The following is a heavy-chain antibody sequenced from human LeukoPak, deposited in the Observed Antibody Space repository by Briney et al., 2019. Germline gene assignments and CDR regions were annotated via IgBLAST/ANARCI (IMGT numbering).Heavy chain of an antibody. V-gene: IGHV3-23*01. CDR2: TSGSGAST. J-gene: IGHJ4*02. Sequence: PGGSLRLSCAASGFTFSSYAMSWVRQAPGKGLEWVSVTSGSGASTSYADSVKGRLTIARDNSKNTLYLQMNSLRAEDTAVYYCAKVGYFFGYLYYFDNWGQGTLVTVSS. CDR3: AKVGYFFGYLYYFDN. D-gene: IGHD5-18*01. CDR1: GFTFSSYA.